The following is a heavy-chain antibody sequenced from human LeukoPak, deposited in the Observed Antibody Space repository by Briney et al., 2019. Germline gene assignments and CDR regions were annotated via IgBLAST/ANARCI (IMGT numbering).Heavy chain of an antibody. CDR2: TSSSSSYI. D-gene: IGHD6-13*01. J-gene: IGHJ4*02. CDR1: GFTFSSYS. Sequence: GGSLRLSCAASGFTFSSYSMNWVRQAPGKGLEWVSSTSSSSSYIYYADSVKGRFTISRDNAKNSLYLQMNSLRAEDTAVYYCARDLDYRIAAAGKEDLVDYWGQGTLVTVSS. V-gene: IGHV3-21*01. CDR3: ARDLDYRIAAAGKEDLVDY.